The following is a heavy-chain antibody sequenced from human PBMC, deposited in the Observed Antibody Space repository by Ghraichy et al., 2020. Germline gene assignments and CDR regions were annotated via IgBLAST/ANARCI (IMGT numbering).Heavy chain of an antibody. V-gene: IGHV3-74*01. Sequence: GGSLRLSCAASGFTFSSYWMHWVRQAPGKGLVWVSRINSDGSTTNYADSVKGRFTISRDNAKNTLYLQIDSLRADDTAVYYCARDLSGSYDYWGQGTLVTVSS. CDR2: INSDGSTT. CDR3: ARDLSGSYDY. J-gene: IGHJ4*02. D-gene: IGHD1-26*01. CDR1: GFTFSSYW.